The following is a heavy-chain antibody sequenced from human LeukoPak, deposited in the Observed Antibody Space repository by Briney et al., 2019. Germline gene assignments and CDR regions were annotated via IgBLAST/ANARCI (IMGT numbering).Heavy chain of an antibody. CDR2: TRSRSDGGTA. J-gene: IGHJ4*02. CDR1: GFTFSKAW. CDR3: TTGTGTTDY. Sequence: GESLRLSCAASGFTFSKAWMAWVHQAPGKGLQWVGRTRSRSDGGTADYAAPVKGRFTISRDDLKNTLYLQMNSLRTEDTAVYYCTTGTGTTDYWGQGTLVTVSS. D-gene: IGHD1-1*01. V-gene: IGHV3-15*01.